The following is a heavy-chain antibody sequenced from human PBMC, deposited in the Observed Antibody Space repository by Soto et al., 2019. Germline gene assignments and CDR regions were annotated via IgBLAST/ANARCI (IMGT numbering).Heavy chain of an antibody. CDR2: ISSSDSI. Sequence: GGSLRLSCAASGFTFSGYYMGWIRQAPGKGLEWVSYISSSDSIYYADSVKGRFTISRDNAKNSVYLQMNSLRAEDTAVYYCASDLGYYDSSGYFDYWGQGTLVTVSS. J-gene: IGHJ4*02. CDR1: GFTFSGYY. CDR3: ASDLGYYDSSGYFDY. D-gene: IGHD3-22*01. V-gene: IGHV3-11*01.